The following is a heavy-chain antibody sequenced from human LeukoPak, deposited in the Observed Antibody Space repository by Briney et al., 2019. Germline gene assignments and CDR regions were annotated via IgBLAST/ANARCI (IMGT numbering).Heavy chain of an antibody. V-gene: IGHV3-23*01. J-gene: IGHJ4*02. D-gene: IGHD3-3*01. CDR3: AKDPTWSPIGDYYFDY. CDR2: ISGNGGST. Sequence: GGSLRLSCAASGFTFSSFAMSWVRQTPGQGLEWVSAISGNGGSTYYADSVKGRFTISRDNSKNTLYLQMSSLRADDTAIYYCAKDPTWSPIGDYYFDYWGQGTLVTVSS. CDR1: GFTFSSFA.